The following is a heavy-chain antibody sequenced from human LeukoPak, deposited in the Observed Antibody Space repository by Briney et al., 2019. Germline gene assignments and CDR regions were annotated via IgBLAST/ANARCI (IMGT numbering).Heavy chain of an antibody. V-gene: IGHV1-2*02. CDR3: GRAGYRNYVFYYYMDV. CDR1: GYTFTDYY. J-gene: IGHJ6*03. CDR2: MKANSGGA. Sequence: GASVKVSCKASGYTFTDYYINWVRQAPGQGPEGLGWMKANSGGANYAQKFQGRVTMTRDTSTSTAYMELSGLKSGDTAVYYCGRAGYRNYVFYYYMDVWGNGTTVTVSS. D-gene: IGHD4-11*01.